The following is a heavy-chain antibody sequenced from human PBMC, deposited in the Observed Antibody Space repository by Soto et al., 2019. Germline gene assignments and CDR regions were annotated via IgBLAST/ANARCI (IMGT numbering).Heavy chain of an antibody. CDR1: GGTFNKFA. D-gene: IGHD2-21*02. CDR3: ARRYCASDNCPLFYYFVDL. J-gene: IGHJ6*02. CDR2: IIPVFRSA. Sequence: VQLVQSGAEVKKTGSSVKVSCKASGGTFNKFAFSWVRQAPGQGFEWMGGIIPVFRSANYAQRFRGRMASTADEYTSTVYLYLNDLRSDDTAVYYCARRYCASDNCPLFYYFVDLWGLGTTVTVSS. V-gene: IGHV1-69*01.